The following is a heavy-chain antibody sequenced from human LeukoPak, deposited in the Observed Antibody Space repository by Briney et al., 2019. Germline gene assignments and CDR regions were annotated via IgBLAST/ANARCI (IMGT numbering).Heavy chain of an antibody. D-gene: IGHD5-12*01. CDR1: VFTFSNAC. CDR2: IETKSDGGTT. CDR3: TTDFGYGYSVWFL. V-gene: IGHV3-15*04. Sequence: PGGSLRLSCTASVFTFSNACMSCVRQAPGGGLVWVGRIETKSDGGTTDYAAPVKGRFSISRDDSKNTLYLQMNSLKADDTAVYYCTTDFGYGYSVWFLWGQGALVTVSS. J-gene: IGHJ4*02.